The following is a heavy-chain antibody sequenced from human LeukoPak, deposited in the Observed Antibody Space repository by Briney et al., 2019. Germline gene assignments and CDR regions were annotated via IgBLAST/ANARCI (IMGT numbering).Heavy chain of an antibody. J-gene: IGHJ3*02. CDR2: IYYSGNT. Sequence: PSETLSLTCAVSGGSISSYYWSWIRQPPGKGLEWIGYIYYSGNTNYNPSFKSRVTISVDTSNNQFSLKLSSVTAADTAVYYCARQPIATAAFDIWGQGTMVTVSS. D-gene: IGHD5-18*01. V-gene: IGHV4-59*08. CDR1: GGSISSYY. CDR3: ARQPIATAAFDI.